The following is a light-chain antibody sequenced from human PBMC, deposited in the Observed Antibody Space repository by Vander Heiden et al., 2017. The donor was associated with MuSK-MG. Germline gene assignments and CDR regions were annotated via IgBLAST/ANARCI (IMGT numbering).Light chain of an antibody. J-gene: IGLJ3*02. Sequence: QSALTQPASVSGSPGQSLTISCTGTSEDIGGYNYVSWYQQQSGRAPKLLIFDVSDRPSGVSPRFSGSKSGNTASLTISGLQPDDEAEYYCWSWSSASPRLVFGGGTKLSVL. CDR1: SEDIGGYNY. V-gene: IGLV2-14*03. CDR2: DVS. CDR3: WSWSSASPRLV.